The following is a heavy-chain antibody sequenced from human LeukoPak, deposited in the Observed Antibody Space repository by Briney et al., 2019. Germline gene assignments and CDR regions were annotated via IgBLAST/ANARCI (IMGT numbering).Heavy chain of an antibody. CDR3: AKGPAPRLGEFSYHALVDY. CDR2: ISYDGSNE. D-gene: IGHD3-16*02. CDR1: GFTFSSYG. J-gene: IGHJ4*02. V-gene: IGHV3-30*18. Sequence: GGSLRLSCVASGFTFSSYGMHWVRQAPGKGLEWVAFISYDGSNENIADSVKGRFIISRDNSKNTLYLQMNSLRAEDTAVYYCAKGPAPRLGEFSYHALVDYWGQGTLVTVS.